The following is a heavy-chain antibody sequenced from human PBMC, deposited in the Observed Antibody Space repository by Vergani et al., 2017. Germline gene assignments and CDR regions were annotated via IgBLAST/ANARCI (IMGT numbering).Heavy chain of an antibody. CDR3: ARAYGRYDWFDY. J-gene: IGHJ4*01. CDR2: ISASVAPT. Sequence: VQLVESGGGVVQPGRSLRLSCAASGFIFSTYAMSWVRPAPGKGLEWVSGISASVAPTYYADSVKGRVTISRDNSKNTLYLQMNSLRVEDTAVYYCARAYGRYDWFDYWGQRTLVTVSS. D-gene: IGHD1-20*01. CDR1: GFIFSTYA. V-gene: IGHV3-23*04.